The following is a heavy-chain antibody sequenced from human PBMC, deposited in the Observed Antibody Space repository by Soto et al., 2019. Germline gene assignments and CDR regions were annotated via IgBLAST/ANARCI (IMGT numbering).Heavy chain of an antibody. CDR2: INAGNGNT. CDR3: ARDVHQYGTTNYMDV. J-gene: IGHJ6*03. CDR1: GYTFTSYA. V-gene: IGHV1-3*01. D-gene: IGHD1-1*01. Sequence: ASVKVSCKASGYTFTSYAMHWVRQAPGQRLEWMGWINAGNGNTKYSQKFQGRVTITRDTSASTAYMELSSLRSEDTAVYYCARDVHQYGTTNYMDVWGKGTTVTVSS.